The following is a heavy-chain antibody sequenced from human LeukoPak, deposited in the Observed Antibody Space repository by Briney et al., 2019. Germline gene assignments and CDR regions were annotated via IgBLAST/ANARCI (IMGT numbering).Heavy chain of an antibody. V-gene: IGHV1-18*01. J-gene: IGHJ6*03. D-gene: IGHD3-9*01. CDR1: GYTFTSYG. CDR2: ISAYNGNT. CDR3: ARDYYDILTGYYYYYYMDV. Sequence: ASVKVSCKASGYTFTSYGISWVRQAPGQGLEWMGWISAYNGNTNYAQKLQGRVTMTTDTSTSTAYMELRSLRSDDTAVYYCARDYYDILTGYYYYYYMDVWGKGTTVTISS.